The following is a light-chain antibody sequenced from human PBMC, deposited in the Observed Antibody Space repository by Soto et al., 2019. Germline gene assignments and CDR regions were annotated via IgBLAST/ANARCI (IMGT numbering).Light chain of an antibody. CDR2: STV. CDR3: LLYYGAAGV. CDR1: TGAVTSGYY. Sequence: VVTQEPSLTVSPGGAVTLTCASSTGAVTSGYYPNWFQQKPGQAPRALIYSTVNKHSWTPARFSGSLLGGKAALTLSGVQPEDEAVYYCLLYYGAAGVFGGGTKLTVL. J-gene: IGLJ3*02. V-gene: IGLV7-43*01.